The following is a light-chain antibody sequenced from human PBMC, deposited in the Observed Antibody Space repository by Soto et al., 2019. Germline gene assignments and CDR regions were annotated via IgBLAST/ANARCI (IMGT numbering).Light chain of an antibody. CDR1: QSVSRNY. V-gene: IGKV3-20*01. CDR2: GAS. J-gene: IGKJ1*01. CDR3: QQYGVSPWT. Sequence: EVVLTQSPGTLSLSPGEGATLSCRASQSVSRNYLAWYQQKPGQAPRLLMFGASSRAAGIPARFSGSGSGTDFSLTVSRLEPEDFAVYYCQQYGVSPWTFGQGTKVEFK.